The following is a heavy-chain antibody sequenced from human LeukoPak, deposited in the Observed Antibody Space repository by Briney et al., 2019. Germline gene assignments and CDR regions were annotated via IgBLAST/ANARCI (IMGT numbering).Heavy chain of an antibody. V-gene: IGHV3-7*01. CDR1: GFSFSTYS. D-gene: IGHD2-8*01. CDR3: SRDRNGDDY. J-gene: IGHJ4*02. Sequence: PGGSLRLSCAASGFSFSTYSMTWVRQVPGRGLEWVANINPDGSEKYYVDSVKGRFTISRDNAKNSLYLQMNSLRAEDTAVYYCSRDRNGDDYWGQGTLVTVSS. CDR2: INPDGSEK.